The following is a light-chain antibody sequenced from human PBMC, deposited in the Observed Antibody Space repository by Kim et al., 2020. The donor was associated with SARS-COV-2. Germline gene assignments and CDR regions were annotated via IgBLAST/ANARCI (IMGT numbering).Light chain of an antibody. CDR3: QQYGSAPWT. CDR2: ATS. Sequence: IVLTQSPGTLSLSPGEGVTLSCRASQNIGSSYLAWYQQKPGQAPRLLIYATSTRATGIPDRFSGSGSETDFTLTISRLEPEDFAVYYCQQYGSAPWTFGPGTKVEFK. CDR1: QNIGSSY. V-gene: IGKV3-20*01. J-gene: IGKJ1*01.